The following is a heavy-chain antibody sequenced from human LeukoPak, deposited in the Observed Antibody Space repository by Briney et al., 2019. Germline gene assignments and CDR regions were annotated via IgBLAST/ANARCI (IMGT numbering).Heavy chain of an antibody. CDR1: GYTFTDFY. CDR2: INPNSGGT. Sequence: ASVKVSCKASGYTFTDFYMLWVRQAPGQGLEWMGWINPNSGGTDYAQKFQGRVTMTRDTSTSTAYMELSRLRSDDTAVYHCARGHGSYYYYMDVWGMGTTVTVSS. CDR3: ARGHGSYYYYMDV. D-gene: IGHD3-10*01. J-gene: IGHJ6*03. V-gene: IGHV1-2*02.